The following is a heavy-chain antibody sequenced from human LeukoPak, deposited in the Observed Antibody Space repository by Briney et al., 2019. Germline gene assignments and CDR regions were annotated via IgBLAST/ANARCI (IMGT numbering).Heavy chain of an antibody. V-gene: IGHV3-7*01. J-gene: IGHJ3*02. Sequence: GGSLRLSCAASGFTFSSNWMSWVRQAAGKGLEWVANINPDGSTKLYVGSGKGRFTISRDNAQSSLYLEMNSLRDDDTAVYYCARDHSGSYQRAFDIWGQGTMVTVSS. CDR2: INPDGSTK. CDR1: GFTFSSNW. D-gene: IGHD1-26*01. CDR3: ARDHSGSYQRAFDI.